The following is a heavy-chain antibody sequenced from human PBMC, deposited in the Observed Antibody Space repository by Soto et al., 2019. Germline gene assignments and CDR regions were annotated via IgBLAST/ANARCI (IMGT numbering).Heavy chain of an antibody. J-gene: IGHJ4*02. V-gene: IGHV3-11*01. D-gene: IGHD6-13*01. CDR2: ISSSGSTL. CDR3: ERKPYSSSWADY. CDR1: GFAFSDYY. Sequence: QVQLVESGGGLVKPGGSLRLSCAASGFAFSDYYMSLLRQAPGKGLEWVSYISSSGSTLYYADSVKGRFTISRDTAKNSLDLQMTSLRAEDTAVYYCERKPYSSSWADYWGQGTLVAVSS.